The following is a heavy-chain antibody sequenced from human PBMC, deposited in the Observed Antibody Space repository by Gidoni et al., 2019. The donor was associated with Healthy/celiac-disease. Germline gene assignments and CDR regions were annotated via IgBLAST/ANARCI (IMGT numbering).Heavy chain of an antibody. J-gene: IGHJ3*02. Sequence: EVQLLESGGGLVQPGGSLRLSCAASGFTFISYAMSWVRQAPGKGLEWVSAISGSGGSTYYADSVKGRFTISRDNSKNTLYLQMNSLRAEDTAVYYCAKDGGWHRKPNDAFDIWGQGTMVTVSS. CDR1: GFTFISYA. CDR2: ISGSGGST. D-gene: IGHD6-19*01. V-gene: IGHV3-23*01. CDR3: AKDGGWHRKPNDAFDI.